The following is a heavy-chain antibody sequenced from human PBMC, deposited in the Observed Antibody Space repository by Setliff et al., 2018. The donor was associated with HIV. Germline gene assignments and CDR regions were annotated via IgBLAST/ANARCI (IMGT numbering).Heavy chain of an antibody. D-gene: IGHD6-19*01. Sequence: GSLRLSCVGSGFTFKTYSMNWVRQAPGKGLEWLSYIKTDGGTTYDADSVEGRFTITRDTAASTVYMELSSLKSEDTAAYYCAREGQWLAWGQGTLVTVSS. J-gene: IGHJ5*02. CDR3: AREGQWLA. CDR2: IKTDGGTT. V-gene: IGHV3-48*01. CDR1: GFTFKTYS.